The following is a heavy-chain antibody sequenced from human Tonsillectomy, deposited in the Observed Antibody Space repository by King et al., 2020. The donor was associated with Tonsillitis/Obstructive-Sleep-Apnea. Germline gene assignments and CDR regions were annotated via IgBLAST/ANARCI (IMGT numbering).Heavy chain of an antibody. D-gene: IGHD3-22*01. CDR3: ARDKELYSSPFDY. Sequence: QLVQSGAEVKKPGASVKVSCKASGYSFSGYYMHWVRQAPGQGLEWMGWFSPNTGGTKFAQKFQGRVTMTTDTSISTAYMELSSLRFDDTAVYFCARDKELYSSPFDYWGQGTLVTVSS. J-gene: IGHJ4*02. CDR2: FSPNTGGT. V-gene: IGHV1-2*02. CDR1: GYSFSGYY.